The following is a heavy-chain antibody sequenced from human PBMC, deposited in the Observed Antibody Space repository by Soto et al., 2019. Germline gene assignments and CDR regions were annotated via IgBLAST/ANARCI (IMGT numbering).Heavy chain of an antibody. V-gene: IGHV3-43*01. J-gene: IGHJ4*02. CDR1: GFTFDDYT. D-gene: IGHD4-17*01. Sequence: EVQLVESGGVVVQPGGSLRLSCAASGFTFDDYTMHWVRQAPGKGLEWVSLIFWDGSNTHYADSVKGRFTISRDNRKNSLYLQMDRLRTEDTALYYCAKDMVYGGNSGPFDYWGQGTLVTVSS. CDR2: IFWDGSNT. CDR3: AKDMVYGGNSGPFDY.